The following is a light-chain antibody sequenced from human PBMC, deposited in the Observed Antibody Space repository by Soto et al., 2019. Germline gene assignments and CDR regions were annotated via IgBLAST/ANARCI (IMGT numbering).Light chain of an antibody. Sequence: QSALTQPASVSGSPGQSITISCTGTTSDIGDDDDVSWYLQYPGKAPQLLIYAVSHRASGISARLSGSRSGNTASLTISGLQADDEGDYYCSSYTTRNTYVFGGGTKVT. CDR3: SSYTTRNTYV. V-gene: IGLV2-14*01. CDR2: AVS. J-gene: IGLJ1*01. CDR1: TSDIGDDDD.